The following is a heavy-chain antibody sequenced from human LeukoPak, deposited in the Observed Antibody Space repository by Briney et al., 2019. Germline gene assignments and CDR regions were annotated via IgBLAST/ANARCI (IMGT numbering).Heavy chain of an antibody. J-gene: IGHJ4*02. D-gene: IGHD1-26*01. Sequence: ASVKVSCTASGYTFTGYYMHWVRQAPGQGLEWMGWINPNSGGTNYAQKFQGRVTMTRDTSISTAYMELSRLRSDDTAVYYCARDRGSYGDYVVYWGQGTLVTVSS. CDR2: INPNSGGT. CDR3: ARDRGSYGDYVVY. V-gene: IGHV1-2*02. CDR1: GYTFTGYY.